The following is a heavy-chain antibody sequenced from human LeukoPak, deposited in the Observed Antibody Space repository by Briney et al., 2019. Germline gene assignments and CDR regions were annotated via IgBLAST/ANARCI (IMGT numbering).Heavy chain of an antibody. CDR3: ATSSPKYYYYGMDV. CDR2: FDPEDGET. Sequence: ASVKVSCKVSRYILTELSMHWVRQAPGKGLEWMGGFDPEDGETIYAQKFQGRVTMTEDTSTDTAYMELSSLRSEDTAVYYCATSSPKYYYYGMDVWGQGTTVTVSS. V-gene: IGHV1-24*01. J-gene: IGHJ6*02. CDR1: RYILTELS.